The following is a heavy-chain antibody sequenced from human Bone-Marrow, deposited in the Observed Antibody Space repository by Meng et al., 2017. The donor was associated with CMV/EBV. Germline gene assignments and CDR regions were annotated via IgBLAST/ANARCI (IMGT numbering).Heavy chain of an antibody. CDR3: ASDGIGGNAFGI. V-gene: IGHV1-69*05. J-gene: IGHJ3*02. CDR1: GGTFSSYA. Sequence: SVKVFCKASGGTFSSYAISWVRQAPGQGLEWMGGIIPICGTANYAQKFQGRVTITTDESTSTAYMELSSLRSEDTAVYYCASDGIGGNAFGIWGQGTMVTVSS. D-gene: IGHD1-26*01. CDR2: IIPICGTA.